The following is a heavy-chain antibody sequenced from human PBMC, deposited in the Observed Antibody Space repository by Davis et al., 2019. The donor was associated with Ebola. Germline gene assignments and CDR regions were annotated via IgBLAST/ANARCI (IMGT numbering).Heavy chain of an antibody. Sequence: GSLRLSCTASGFTFSNYAMSWVRQAPGKGLEWVSTLSGSGGNTYYADSVKGRFTISRDNLKNTLYLEMNNLRAEDTAVYYCARDPGGHYGMDVWGQGTTVTVSS. CDR3: ARDPGGHYGMDV. CDR1: GFTFSNYA. CDR2: LSGSGGNT. V-gene: IGHV3-23*01. D-gene: IGHD1-1*01. J-gene: IGHJ6*02.